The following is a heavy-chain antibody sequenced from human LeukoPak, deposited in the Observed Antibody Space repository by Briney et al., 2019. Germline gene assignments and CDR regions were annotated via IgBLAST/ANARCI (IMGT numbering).Heavy chain of an antibody. J-gene: IGHJ4*02. D-gene: IGHD3-10*01. CDR1: GFSLSTSGMR. CDR3: ARTLHFYGSGSQPFDY. V-gene: IGHV2-70*04. Sequence: SGPTLVNPTQTLTLTCTFSGFSLSTSGMRVSWIRQPPGKALEWLARIDWDDDKFYSTSLKTRLTISKDTSKNQVVLTMTNMDPVDTATYYCARTLHFYGSGSQPFDYWGQGTLVTVSS. CDR2: IDWDDDK.